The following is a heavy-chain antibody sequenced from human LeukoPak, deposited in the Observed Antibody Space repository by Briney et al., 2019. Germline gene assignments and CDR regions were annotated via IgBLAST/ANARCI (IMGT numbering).Heavy chain of an antibody. CDR1: GFTFSSYA. CDR3: AKGPIAYYYDSSGYFVDY. V-gene: IGHV3-23*01. J-gene: IGHJ4*02. D-gene: IGHD3-22*01. CDR2: ISGSGGST. Sequence: PGGSLRLSCAASGFTFSSYAMSWVRQAPGKGLEWVSAISGSGGSTYYADSVKGQFTISRDNSKNTLYLQMNSLRAEDTAVYYCAKGPIAYYYDSSGYFVDYWGQGTLVTVSS.